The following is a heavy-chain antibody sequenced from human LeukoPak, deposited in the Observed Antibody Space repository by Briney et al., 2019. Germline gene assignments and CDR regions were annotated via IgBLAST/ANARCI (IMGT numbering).Heavy chain of an antibody. D-gene: IGHD3-10*01. CDR1: GGTFSSYA. V-gene: IGHV1-69*13. J-gene: IGHJ4*02. CDR2: IIPIFGTA. CDR3: AMDPITMVRGVILFDY. Sequence: ASVKVSRKASGGTFSSYAISWVRQAPGQGLEWMGGIIPIFGTANYAQKFQGRVTITADESTSTAYMELSSLRSEDTAVYYCAMDPITMVRGVILFDYWGQGTLVTVSS.